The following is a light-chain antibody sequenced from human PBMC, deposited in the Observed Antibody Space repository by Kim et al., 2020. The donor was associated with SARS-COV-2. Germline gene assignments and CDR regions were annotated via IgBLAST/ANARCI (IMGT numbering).Light chain of an antibody. Sequence: ASVGDRVTITCRASQSISSWLTWYQQKPGKAPKLLIYKASSLESGVPSRFSGSGSGTEFTLTISSLQPDDFATYYCQQYNSYPLTFGGGTKVDIK. CDR3: QQYNSYPLT. J-gene: IGKJ4*01. V-gene: IGKV1-5*03. CDR1: QSISSW. CDR2: KAS.